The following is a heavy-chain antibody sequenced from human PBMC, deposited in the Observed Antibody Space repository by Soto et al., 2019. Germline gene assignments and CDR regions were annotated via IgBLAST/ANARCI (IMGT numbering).Heavy chain of an antibody. CDR2: IYPGDSDT. J-gene: IGHJ6*02. CDR1: GYSFTSYW. D-gene: IGHD3-9*01. Sequence: GESLKISCKGSGYSFTSYWIGWVRQMPGKGLEWMGIIYPGDSDTRYSPSFQGQVTISADKSISTAYLQWSSLKASDTAMYYCARHLKRRQYYAILTGYYSYYYYYGMDVWGQGTTVTVSS. V-gene: IGHV5-51*01. CDR3: ARHLKRRQYYAILTGYYSYYYYYGMDV.